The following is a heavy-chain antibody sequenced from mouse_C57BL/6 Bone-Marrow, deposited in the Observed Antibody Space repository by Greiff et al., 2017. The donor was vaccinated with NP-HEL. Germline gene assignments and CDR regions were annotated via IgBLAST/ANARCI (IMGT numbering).Heavy chain of an antibody. D-gene: IGHD1-1*01. CDR3: ARWGYYGSSFV. J-gene: IGHJ1*03. CDR2: INPGSGGT. CDR1: GYAFTNYL. Sequence: VQLQESGAELVRPGTSVKVSCKASGYAFTNYLIEWVKQRPGQGLEWIGVINPGSGGTNYNEKFKGKATLTADKSSSTAYMQLSSLTSEDSAVYFCARWGYYGSSFVWGTGTTVTVSS. V-gene: IGHV1-54*01.